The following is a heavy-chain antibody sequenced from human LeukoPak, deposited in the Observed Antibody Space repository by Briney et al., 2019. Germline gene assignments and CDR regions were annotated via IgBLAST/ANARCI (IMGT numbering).Heavy chain of an antibody. D-gene: IGHD3-16*02. CDR1: GGSFSGYY. J-gene: IGHJ6*03. Sequence: SETLSLTCAVYGGSFSGYYWSWIRQPPGKGLEWIGDINDSGSTNYNPSLKRRVTISVDTSQNRFSLNLSSVTAADTAVYFCARGLTTGYTRKYYYYYMDVWGNGTTVTVSS. CDR3: ARGLTTGYTRKYYYYYMDV. CDR2: INDSGST. V-gene: IGHV4-34*01.